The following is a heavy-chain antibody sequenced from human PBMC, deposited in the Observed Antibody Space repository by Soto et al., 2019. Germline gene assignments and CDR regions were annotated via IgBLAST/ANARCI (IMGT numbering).Heavy chain of an antibody. J-gene: IGHJ5*02. D-gene: IGHD2-21*02. CDR3: ARRPVVLAAITEDNWFDP. V-gene: IGHV4-59*01. CDR2: IYYSGST. Sequence: QMQLQESGPGLVEPSETLSLTCTVSGGSISGYFWNWIRQPPGKGLEWIGHIYYSGSTKYNPSLESRVTISVDTSKNQFSLKLSSVTAADTAVYFCARRPVVLAAITEDNWFDPWGQGTLVTVSS. CDR1: GGSISGYF.